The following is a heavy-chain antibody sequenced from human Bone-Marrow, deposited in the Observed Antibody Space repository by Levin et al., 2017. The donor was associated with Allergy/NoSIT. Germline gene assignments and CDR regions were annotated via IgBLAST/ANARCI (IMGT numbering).Heavy chain of an antibody. CDR3: ARAWAGFPGGVAEGGDYYVYGMDV. D-gene: IGHD3-3*01. CDR1: GISVRSNY. CDR2: VYTGDRT. V-gene: IGHV3-66*01. Sequence: GGSLRLSCEASGISVRSNYFSWVRQAPGKGLEWVSFVYTGDRTTYADSVKGRFFVSRDSSKNTVSLQMNNLRVDDTAVYYCARAWAGFPGGVAEGGDYYVYGMDVWGQGTTVTVSS. J-gene: IGHJ6*02.